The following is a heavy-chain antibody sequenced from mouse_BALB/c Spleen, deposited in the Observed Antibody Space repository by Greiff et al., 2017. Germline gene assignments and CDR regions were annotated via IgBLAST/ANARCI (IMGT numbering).Heavy chain of an antibody. Sequence: QVQLQQSGAELARPGASVKLSCKASGYTFTSYWMQWVKQRPGQGLEWIGAIYPGDGDTRYTQKFKGKATLTADKSSSTAYMQLSSLASEDSAVYYCARFYYDYDGGYAMDYWGQGTSVTVSS. CDR3: ARFYYDYDGGYAMDY. V-gene: IGHV1-87*01. D-gene: IGHD2-4*01. CDR1: GYTFTSYW. J-gene: IGHJ4*01. CDR2: IYPGDGDT.